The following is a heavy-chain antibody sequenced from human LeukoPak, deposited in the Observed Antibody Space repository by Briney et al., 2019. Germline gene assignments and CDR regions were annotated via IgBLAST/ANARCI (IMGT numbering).Heavy chain of an antibody. CDR2: INHSGST. V-gene: IGHV4-34*01. CDR3: ASSPRIAVAGPRQDY. Sequence: SETLSLTCAVCGGSFSGYYWSWIRQPPGKGLEWIGEINHSGSTNYNPSLKSRVTISVDTSKNQFSLKLSSVTAADTAVYYCASSPRIAVAGPRQDYWGQGTLVTVSS. J-gene: IGHJ4*02. CDR1: GGSFSGYY. D-gene: IGHD6-19*01.